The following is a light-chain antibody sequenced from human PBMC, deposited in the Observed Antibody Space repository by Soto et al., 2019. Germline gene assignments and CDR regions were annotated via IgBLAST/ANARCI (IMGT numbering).Light chain of an antibody. J-gene: IGKJ1*01. V-gene: IGKV3-20*01. CDR3: QQYGSSPRT. CDR2: GAS. Sequence: ESVVKQSPGPLSLSTREGATLLCRASHFVSSRSLAWYQQKHGQAPRILIYGASSRDTGIPDRFSGRGSGTDFTLPLSRLEPEDVTVYYCQQYGSSPRTFGQGTQVDI. CDR1: HFVSSRS.